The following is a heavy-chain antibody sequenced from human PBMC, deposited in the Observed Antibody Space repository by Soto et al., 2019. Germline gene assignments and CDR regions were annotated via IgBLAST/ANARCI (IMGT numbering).Heavy chain of an antibody. CDR2: IYYSGST. CDR3: ARQPGYSSSITHTM. V-gene: IGHV4-39*01. D-gene: IGHD6-13*01. Sequence: PSETLSLTCTVSGGSISSSSYYWGWIRQPPGKGLEWIGSIYYSGSTYYNPSLKSRVTISVDTSKNQFSLKLSSVTAADTAVYYCARQPGYSSSITHTMWGQGTLVTVSS. J-gene: IGHJ4*02. CDR1: GGSISSSSYY.